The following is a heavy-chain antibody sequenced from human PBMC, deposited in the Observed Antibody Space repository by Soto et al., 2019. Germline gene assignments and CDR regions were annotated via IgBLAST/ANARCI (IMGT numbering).Heavy chain of an antibody. Sequence: QLQLQESGPGLVKPSETLSLTCTVSGDSITSSSHYWGWIRQPPGKGLECIANIYYDGNTYYNPSPKSPVAISLDTSTNQFSLRLNSVTAADTAVYYCARSSIEPRVFMYPFDSWGQGTLVTVSS. CDR2: IYYDGNT. V-gene: IGHV4-39*01. CDR1: GDSITSSSHY. D-gene: IGHD6-6*01. CDR3: ARSSIEPRVFMYPFDS. J-gene: IGHJ4*02.